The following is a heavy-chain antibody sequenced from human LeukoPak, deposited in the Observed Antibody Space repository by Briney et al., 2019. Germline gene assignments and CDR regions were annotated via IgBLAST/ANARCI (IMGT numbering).Heavy chain of an antibody. D-gene: IGHD4-17*01. CDR3: ARGGDYGFFYFDY. Sequence: GGSLRLSCAASGFTCSSYSMNWVRQAPGKGLEWVSSISSSSSYIFYADSVKGRFTISRDNAKNSLYLQMNSLRAEDTAVYYCARGGDYGFFYFDYWCQGNLVTVSS. CDR1: GFTCSSYS. V-gene: IGHV3-21*01. CDR2: ISSSSSYI. J-gene: IGHJ4*02.